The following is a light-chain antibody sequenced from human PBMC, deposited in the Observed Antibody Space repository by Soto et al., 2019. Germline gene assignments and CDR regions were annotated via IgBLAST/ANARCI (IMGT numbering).Light chain of an antibody. CDR2: DAS. CDR3: QQFNSYPPLA. V-gene: IGKV1-13*02. Sequence: AIQLTQSPSSLSASVGDRVTITCRARQGISSALAWYQQKPGKAPKLLIYDASSLESGVPSRFSGSGSGTDFTITSSSLQPEDFATYYCQQFNSYPPLAFGGGTNVEIK. CDR1: QGISSA. J-gene: IGKJ4*01.